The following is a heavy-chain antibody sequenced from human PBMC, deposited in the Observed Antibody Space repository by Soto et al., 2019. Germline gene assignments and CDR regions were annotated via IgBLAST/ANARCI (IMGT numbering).Heavy chain of an antibody. V-gene: IGHV6-1*01. D-gene: IGHD6-19*01. Sequence: PSQTLSLTCAISGDSVSSNSAAWNWIRQSPSRGLEWLGRTYYRSKWYNDYAVPVKSRITINPDTSENQFSLQLNSVTPENTAVYYCARTPFLTDSSGCRGGGNWFAPWGQGTLVTVSS. CDR2: TYYRSKWYN. CDR3: ARTPFLTDSSGCRGGGNWFAP. CDR1: GDSVSSNSAA. J-gene: IGHJ5*02.